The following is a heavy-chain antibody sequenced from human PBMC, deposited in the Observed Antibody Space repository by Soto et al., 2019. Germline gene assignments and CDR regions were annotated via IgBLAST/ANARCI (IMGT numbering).Heavy chain of an antibody. D-gene: IGHD3-22*01. CDR3: ARGPMIVVVSWFDP. J-gene: IGHJ5*02. Sequence: GGSLRLSCAASGFTFSSYAMHWVRQAPGKGLEWVAVISYDGSNKYYADSVKGRFTISRDNSKNTLYLQMNSLRAEDTSVYYCARGPMIVVVSWFDPWGQGTLVTVS. CDR2: ISYDGSNK. CDR1: GFTFSSYA. V-gene: IGHV3-30-3*01.